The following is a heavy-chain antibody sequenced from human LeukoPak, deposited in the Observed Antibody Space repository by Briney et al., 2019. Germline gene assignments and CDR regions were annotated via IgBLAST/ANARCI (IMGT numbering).Heavy chain of an antibody. V-gene: IGHV4-39*01. D-gene: IGHD4-11*01. CDR3: VMTTVTTSVLVPLDY. J-gene: IGHJ4*02. Sequence: SETLSLTCTVSGGPISSSSYYWGWIRQPPGKGLEWIGSIYYSGSTYYNPSLKSRVTISVDTSKNQFSLKLSSVTAADTAVYYCVMTTVTTSVLVPLDYWGQGTLVTVSS. CDR1: GGPISSSSYY. CDR2: IYYSGST.